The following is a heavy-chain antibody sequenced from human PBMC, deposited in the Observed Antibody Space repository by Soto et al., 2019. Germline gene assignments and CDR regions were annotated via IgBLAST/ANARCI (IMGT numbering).Heavy chain of an antibody. V-gene: IGHV3-33*01. D-gene: IGHD6-19*01. CDR3: ARSLVAPVACPYYFSMDV. CDR2: IWYDGNTK. CDR1: GFTFNSYG. Sequence: GGSLRLSCVASGFTFNSYGFNWVRQAPGTGLEWVAVIWYDGNTKYYADSVKGRFTISRVNIRNTLYLQMNSLTAEDTAVDYCARSLVAPVACPYYFSMDVWGQGTTVTVSS. J-gene: IGHJ6*02.